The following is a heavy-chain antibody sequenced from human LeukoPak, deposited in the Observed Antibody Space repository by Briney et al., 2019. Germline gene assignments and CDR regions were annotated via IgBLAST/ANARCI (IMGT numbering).Heavy chain of an antibody. J-gene: IGHJ3*01. V-gene: IGHV3-30*02. CDR1: GFTFSNYA. CDR3: AKDGYLNVAFDL. CDR2: VRYDGGNK. Sequence: PGGSLRLSCAASGFTFSNYAMHWVRQAPGKGLEWVAFVRYDGGNKYYADSVKGRFTISRDNSKNTLYLQMNSLRVEDTAVYYCAKDGYLNVAFDLWGQGTMVTVSS. D-gene: IGHD1-1*01.